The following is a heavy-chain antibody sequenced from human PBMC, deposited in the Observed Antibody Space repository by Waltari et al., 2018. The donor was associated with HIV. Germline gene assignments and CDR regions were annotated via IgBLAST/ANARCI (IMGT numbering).Heavy chain of an antibody. CDR1: GFTCSDYY. V-gene: IGHV3-11*01. Sequence: QVQLVESGGNLVNPGGSLRLSCAASGFTCSDYYMSWIRQAPGKGLELISYISTTGSAIYYADSVKGRFTISRDNSKNSLYLQMNNLRAEDTAVYFCASRGVWCSAISCYGLWGHGTLVTVSS. CDR2: ISTTGSAI. D-gene: IGHD2-15*01. CDR3: ASRGVWCSAISCYGL. J-gene: IGHJ4*01.